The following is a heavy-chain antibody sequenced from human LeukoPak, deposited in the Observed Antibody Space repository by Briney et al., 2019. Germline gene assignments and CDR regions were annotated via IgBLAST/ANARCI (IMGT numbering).Heavy chain of an antibody. Sequence: GGALRLSCAASGFTFSSYGMHWVRQAPGKGLVWVSRINSDGSSTSYADSVKGRFTISRDNAKNTLYLQMNSLRTEDTAVYYCARGTVRQYYDILTGNHGHYMDVWGKGTTVTVSS. CDR1: GFTFSSYG. CDR2: INSDGSST. CDR3: ARGTVRQYYDILTGNHGHYMDV. D-gene: IGHD3-9*01. J-gene: IGHJ6*03. V-gene: IGHV3-74*01.